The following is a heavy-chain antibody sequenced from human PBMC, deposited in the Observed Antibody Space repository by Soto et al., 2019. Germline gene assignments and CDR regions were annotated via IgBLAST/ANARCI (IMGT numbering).Heavy chain of an antibody. CDR1: GGTFSSYA. D-gene: IGHD3-10*01. V-gene: IGHV1-69*06. J-gene: IGHJ5*02. CDR2: IIPIFGTA. Sequence: QVQLVQSGAEVKKPGSSVKVSCKASGGTFSSYAISWVRQAPGQGLEWMGGIIPIFGTANYAQKFQGRATITADKSTSTAYMELSSLRSEDTAVYYCAREIGEWLASYNWFDPWGQGTLVTVSS. CDR3: AREIGEWLASYNWFDP.